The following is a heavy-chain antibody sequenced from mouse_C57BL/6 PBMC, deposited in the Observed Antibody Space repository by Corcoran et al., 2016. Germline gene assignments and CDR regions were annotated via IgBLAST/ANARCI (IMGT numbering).Heavy chain of an antibody. D-gene: IGHD1-1*01. J-gene: IGHJ2*01. Sequence: QIQLVQSGPELKKPGETVKISCKASGYTFTTYGMSWVKRAPGKGLKWMGWINTYSGVPTYADDFKGRFAFSLETSASTAYLQINNLKNEDTATYFCARDYYGSSYFDYWGQGTTLTVSS. V-gene: IGHV9-3*01. CDR3: ARDYYGSSYFDY. CDR1: GYTFTTYG. CDR2: INTYSGVP.